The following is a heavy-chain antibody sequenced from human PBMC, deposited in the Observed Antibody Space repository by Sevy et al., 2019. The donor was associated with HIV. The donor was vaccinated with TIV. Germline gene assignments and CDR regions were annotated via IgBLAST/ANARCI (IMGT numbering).Heavy chain of an antibody. D-gene: IGHD3-22*01. CDR1: GFTFSGSA. CDR2: IRSKANSYAT. CDR3: TRHEEYYYDSSGPADY. J-gene: IGHJ4*02. V-gene: IGHV3-73*01. Sequence: GGSLRLSCAASGFTFSGSAMHWVRQASGKGLEWVGRIRSKANSYATAYAASVKGRFTISRDDSKNTAYLQMNSLKTEDTAAYYCTRHEEYYYDSSGPADYWGQGTLVTVSS.